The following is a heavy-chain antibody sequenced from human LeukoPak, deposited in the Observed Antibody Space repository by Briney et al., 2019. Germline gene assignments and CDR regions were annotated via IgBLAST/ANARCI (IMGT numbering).Heavy chain of an antibody. D-gene: IGHD3-22*01. CDR3: ANPLNQDYYDSSGYYTFDY. Sequence: GGSLRLSCAASGFTFSSYGMHWVRQAPGKGLEWVAFIRYDGSNKYYADSVKGRFTISRDNSKNTLYLQMNSLRAEDTAVYYCANPLNQDYYDSSGYYTFDYWGQGTLVTVSS. V-gene: IGHV3-30*02. CDR2: IRYDGSNK. CDR1: GFTFSSYG. J-gene: IGHJ4*02.